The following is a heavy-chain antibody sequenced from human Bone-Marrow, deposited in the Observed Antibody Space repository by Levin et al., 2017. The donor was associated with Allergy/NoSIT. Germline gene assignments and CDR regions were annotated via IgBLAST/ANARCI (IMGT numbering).Heavy chain of an antibody. CDR3: ARVPVANSRDAEYFQH. J-gene: IGHJ1*01. Sequence: GGSLRLSCAASGFTFSSYWMNWVRQAPGKGLEWVANIKEDGSEKYYVDSVKGRFTISRDNAKNSLYLQMNSLRAEDTAVYYCARVPVANSRDAEYFQHWGQGTLVTVSA. D-gene: IGHD5-12*01. CDR2: IKEDGSEK. V-gene: IGHV3-7*01. CDR1: GFTFSSYW.